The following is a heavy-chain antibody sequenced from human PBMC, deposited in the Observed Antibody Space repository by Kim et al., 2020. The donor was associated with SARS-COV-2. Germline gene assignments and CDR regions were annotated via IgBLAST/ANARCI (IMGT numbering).Heavy chain of an antibody. D-gene: IGHD3-9*01. J-gene: IGHJ6*02. V-gene: IGHV1-2*04. CDR3: ARDMGTRGSYDILTGYYNYYYYGMDV. CDR1: GYTFTGYY. CDR2: INPNSGGT. Sequence: ASVKVSCQASGYTFTGYYMHWVRQAPGQGLEWMGWINPNSGGTNYAQKFQGWVTMTRDTSISTAYMELSRLRSDDTAVYYCARDMGTRGSYDILTGYYNYYYYGMDVWGQGTTVTVSS.